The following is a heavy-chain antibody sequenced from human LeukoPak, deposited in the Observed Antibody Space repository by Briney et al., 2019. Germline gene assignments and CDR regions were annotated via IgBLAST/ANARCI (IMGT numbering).Heavy chain of an antibody. Sequence: PGGSLRLSCAASGFSFSSFWMGWLRHAPGKGPEWVANIKEDGSEKYYVDSVKGRFTISRDNAKNSVYLQMNSLRAEDTAVYYCARDSPGFTIFGVVIATPWGQGTLVTVSS. CDR2: IKEDGSEK. CDR1: GFSFSSFW. V-gene: IGHV3-7*05. J-gene: IGHJ5*02. CDR3: ARDSPGFTIFGVVIATP. D-gene: IGHD3-3*01.